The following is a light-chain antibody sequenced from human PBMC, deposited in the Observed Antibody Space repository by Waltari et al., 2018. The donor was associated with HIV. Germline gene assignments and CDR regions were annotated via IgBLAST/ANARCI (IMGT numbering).Light chain of an antibody. CDR2: SNN. J-gene: IGLJ2*01. CDR1: SSNIGDNA. V-gene: IGLV1-44*01. CDR3: ATLDDSLNGPV. Sequence: QSVLTQPPSVSGTPGQRVTISCSGGSSNIGDNAVSWYQQFPGTAPKLLIYSNNQGPSGVPDRFSGSKSGTSASLAISGLQSEDEADYYCATLDDSLNGPVFGGGTKVTVL.